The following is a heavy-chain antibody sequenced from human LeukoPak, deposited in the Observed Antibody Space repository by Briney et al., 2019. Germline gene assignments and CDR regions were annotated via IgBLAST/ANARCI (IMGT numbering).Heavy chain of an antibody. V-gene: IGHV3-23*01. CDR1: GFTFNSYS. CDR2: ISGSGDST. CDR3: ATDREGDPSAYYLV. Sequence: PGGSLRLSCAASGFTFNSYSMSWVRQAPGKGLEWVSAISGSGDSTYYADSVKGRFTVSRDNSKSTLYLQMNSLRAEDTAVYYCATDREGDPSAYYLVGGQGTLITVSS. J-gene: IGHJ4*02. D-gene: IGHD3-22*01.